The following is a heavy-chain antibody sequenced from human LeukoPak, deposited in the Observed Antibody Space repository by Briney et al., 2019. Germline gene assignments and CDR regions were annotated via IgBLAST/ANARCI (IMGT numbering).Heavy chain of an antibody. CDR3: ARDLEDYNNYGEMAV. D-gene: IGHD4-11*01. CDR2: ISTSATYT. J-gene: IGHJ4*02. Sequence: GGSLRLSCAASGFTFSSYSMNWVRQAPMKGLEWVSSISTSATYTYYADSVKGRFSVSRDNAKNSLYLQMNSLRAEDTAVYFCARDLEDYNNYGEMAVWGQGTLVTVSS. V-gene: IGHV3-21*01. CDR1: GFTFSSYS.